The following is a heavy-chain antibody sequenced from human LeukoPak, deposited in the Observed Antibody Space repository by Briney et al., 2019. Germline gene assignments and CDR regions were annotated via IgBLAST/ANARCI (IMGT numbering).Heavy chain of an antibody. CDR1: GFTFSDYY. D-gene: IGHD6-19*01. J-gene: IGHJ4*02. V-gene: IGHV3-11*01. CDR2: ISSSGSTI. CDR3: VRSWQWLAKGTTNGLDY. Sequence: GGSLRLSCAASGFTFSDYYMSWIRQAPGKGLEWVSYISSSGSTIYYADSVKGRFTISRDNAKNSLYLQMNSLRAEDTAVYYCVRSWQWLAKGTTNGLDYWGQGTLVTVSS.